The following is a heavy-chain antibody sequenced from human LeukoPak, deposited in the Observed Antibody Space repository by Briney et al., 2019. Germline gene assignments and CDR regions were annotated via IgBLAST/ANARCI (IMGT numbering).Heavy chain of an antibody. J-gene: IGHJ3*02. CDR2: TFYRSKWYN. D-gene: IGHD2-21*02. Sequence: SQTLSLTCAISGDSVSSNSATWNWIRQSPSRGLEWLGRTFYRSKWYNEYAVSVKSRIIVSPDTSTNHFSLQLNSVTPEDTAVYYCARYVTGAFDIWGLGTIVTVSS. CDR1: GDSVSSNSAT. CDR3: ARYVTGAFDI. V-gene: IGHV6-1*01.